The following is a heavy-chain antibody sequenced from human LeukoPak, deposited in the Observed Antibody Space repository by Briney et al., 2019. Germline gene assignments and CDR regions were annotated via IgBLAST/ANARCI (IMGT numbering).Heavy chain of an antibody. D-gene: IGHD2-2*03. V-gene: IGHV3-7*01. Sequence: PGGSLRLSCAASGFTFSSYWMSWVRQAPGKGLEWVANIKQDGSEKYYVDSVKGRFTISGDNAKNSLYLQMNSLRAEDTAVYYCARALPWMSFDAFDIWGQGTMVTVSS. CDR1: GFTFSSYW. CDR3: ARALPWMSFDAFDI. CDR2: IKQDGSEK. J-gene: IGHJ3*02.